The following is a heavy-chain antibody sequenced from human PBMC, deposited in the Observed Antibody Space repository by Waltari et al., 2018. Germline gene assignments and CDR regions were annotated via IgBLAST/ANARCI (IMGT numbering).Heavy chain of an antibody. D-gene: IGHD2-15*01. Sequence: QVQLVESGGGVVQPGRSLRLSCAASGFTFSSNDMHWVRQAPGKGLEWVTVISYDGSNKYYADSVKGRFTISRDNSKNTLYLQMNSLRGEDTAVYYCAREWGVMVGTAGYYFDYWGQGTLVTVSS. CDR2: ISYDGSNK. CDR1: GFTFSSND. V-gene: IGHV3-30-3*01. J-gene: IGHJ4*02. CDR3: AREWGVMVGTAGYYFDY.